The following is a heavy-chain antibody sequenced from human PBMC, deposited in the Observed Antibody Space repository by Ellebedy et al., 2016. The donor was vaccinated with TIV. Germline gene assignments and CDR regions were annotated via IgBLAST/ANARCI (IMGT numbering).Heavy chain of an antibody. CDR2: INSKTDGGAA. CDR3: TTVYRYNYDSV. V-gene: IGHV3-15*01. J-gene: IGHJ4*02. D-gene: IGHD5-18*01. CDR1: GLTFSNAW. Sequence: GESLKISCAASGLTFSNAWMNWVRQAPGKGLEWVGRINSKTDGGAADYAAPVKGRFTISRDDSRNTLYLQMNSLKTEDTAVYFCTTVYRYNYDSVWGQGTLVTVSS.